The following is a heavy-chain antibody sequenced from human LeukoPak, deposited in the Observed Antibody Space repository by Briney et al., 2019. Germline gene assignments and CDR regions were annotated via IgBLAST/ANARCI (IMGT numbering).Heavy chain of an antibody. Sequence: GGSLRLSCAASGFTFSSYGMHWIRQAPGKGLEWVAFIRNDGSIIYNADSVKGRFTISRDNSKNTLYLQMNSLRADDTAVYYCARGDTSATGAFDIWGQGTMVTVSS. V-gene: IGHV3-30*02. J-gene: IGHJ3*02. CDR1: GFTFSSYG. D-gene: IGHD2-15*01. CDR3: ARGDTSATGAFDI. CDR2: IRNDGSII.